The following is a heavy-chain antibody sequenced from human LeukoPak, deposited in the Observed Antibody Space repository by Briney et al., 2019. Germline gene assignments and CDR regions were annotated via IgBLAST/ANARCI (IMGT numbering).Heavy chain of an antibody. D-gene: IGHD3-3*01. CDR1: GGSVSSGSYY. CDR2: IYYSGST. V-gene: IGHV4-61*01. J-gene: IGHJ4*02. CDR3: ARGSITIFGVVIQDY. Sequence: SETLSLTCTVSGGSVSSGSYYWSWIRQPPGKGLEWIGYIYYSGSTSYNPSLKSRVTISVDTSKNQFSLKLSSVTAADTAVYYCARGSITIFGVVIQDYWGQGTLVTVSS.